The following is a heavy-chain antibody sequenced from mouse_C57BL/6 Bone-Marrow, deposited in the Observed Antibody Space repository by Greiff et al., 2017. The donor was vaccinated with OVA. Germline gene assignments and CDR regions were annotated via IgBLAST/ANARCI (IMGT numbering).Heavy chain of an antibody. CDR1: GFTFSDYG. CDR3: ARGIYYGNYDWFAY. V-gene: IGHV5-17*01. Sequence: EVKLQESGGGLVKPGGSLKLSCAASGFTFSDYGMHWVRQAPEKGLVWVAYISSGSSTIYYADTVKGRFTSSRDNAKNTLFLQMTSLRSEDTAMYYCARGIYYGNYDWFAYWGQGTLVTVSA. D-gene: IGHD2-1*01. CDR2: ISSGSSTI. J-gene: IGHJ3*01.